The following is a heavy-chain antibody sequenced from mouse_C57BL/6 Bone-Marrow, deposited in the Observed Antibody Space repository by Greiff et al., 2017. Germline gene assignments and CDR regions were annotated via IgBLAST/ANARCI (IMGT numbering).Heavy chain of an antibody. D-gene: IGHD2-1*01. CDR2: IDPENGDT. CDR1: GFTFKDDY. Sequence: VQLQQSGAELVRPGASVKLSCTASGFTFKDDYMNWVKQRPEQGLEWIGWIDPENGDTEYASKFQGKATITADTSSNTAYLQLSSLTSEDTAVFLCSTPPAGNWYAYWGQEALGTVSA. CDR3: STPPAGNWYAY. J-gene: IGHJ3*01. V-gene: IGHV14-4*01.